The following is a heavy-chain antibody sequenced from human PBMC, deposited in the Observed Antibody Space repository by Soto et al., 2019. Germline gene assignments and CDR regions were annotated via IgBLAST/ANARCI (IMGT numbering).Heavy chain of an antibody. Sequence: ASVKVSCKASGYTFTSYGISWVRQAPRQGLEWMGWISAYNGNTNYAQKLQGRVTMTTDTSTSTAYMELRSLRSDDTAVYYCARARYFDWLAPYYYYMDVWGKGTTVTVSS. CDR2: ISAYNGNT. D-gene: IGHD3-9*01. CDR1: GYTFTSYG. V-gene: IGHV1-18*01. CDR3: ARARYFDWLAPYYYYMDV. J-gene: IGHJ6*03.